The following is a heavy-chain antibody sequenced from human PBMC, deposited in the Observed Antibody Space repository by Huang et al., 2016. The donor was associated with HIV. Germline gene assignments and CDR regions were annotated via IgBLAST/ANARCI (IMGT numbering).Heavy chain of an antibody. CDR2: INGGAYRT. CDR1: GFRFSKYA. Sequence: EVQVLESGGDLIQPGGSLRLSCAASGFRFSKYAMSWVRQAPGKGLAWVSGINGGAYRTYYAESVKGRFTISKDNSKNTVHLQMNSLRVEDTAVYYCVKDGYYHDSSGPYFFDSWGQGTLVTVSS. D-gene: IGHD3-22*01. V-gene: IGHV3-23*01. J-gene: IGHJ4*02. CDR3: VKDGYYHDSSGPYFFDS.